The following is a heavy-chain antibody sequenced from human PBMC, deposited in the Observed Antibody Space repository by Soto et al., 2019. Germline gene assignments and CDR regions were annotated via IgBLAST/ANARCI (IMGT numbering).Heavy chain of an antibody. CDR3: ARARWYDAFDV. J-gene: IGHJ3*01. CDR2: IFHGGNT. D-gene: IGHD2-15*01. Sequence: ASETLSPTCAVSGFFISSGNYWRWIRKPPGTGLEWIGIIFHGGNTYYNPSLKSRVTISVDMSKNQFSLKLNSVTAADTAVYYCARARWYDAFDVWGQGTVVTVSS. CDR1: GFFISSGNY. V-gene: IGHV4-38-2*01.